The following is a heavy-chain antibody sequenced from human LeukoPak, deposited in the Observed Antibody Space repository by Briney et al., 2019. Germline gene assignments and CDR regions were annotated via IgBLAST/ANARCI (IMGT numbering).Heavy chain of an antibody. D-gene: IGHD2-15*01. CDR2: INSDGSNT. CDR1: GFILCHYW. J-gene: IGHJ5*02. Sequence: GGSLRLFCAASGFILCHYWMHWVRQAPGKGPVWVSRINSDGSNTGYGDSVKGRFTISRDNAKNTLYLQMNSLGDEDTAVYYCAREDYCSGGSCLENWFDPWGQGTLVTVSS. V-gene: IGHV3-74*01. CDR3: AREDYCSGGSCLENWFDP.